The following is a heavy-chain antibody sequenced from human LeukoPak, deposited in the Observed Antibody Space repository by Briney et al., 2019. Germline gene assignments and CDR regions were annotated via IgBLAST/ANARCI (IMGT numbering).Heavy chain of an antibody. Sequence: GGSLRLSCAASGFTFRSYGFHWVRQAPGKGLEWVAIIWYDGSNKYYADSVKGRFTIPRDNSKNSVYLEMNSLRVEDTALYYCARVFPNYGMDVWGQGTTVTVSS. CDR1: GFTFRSYG. V-gene: IGHV3-33*01. J-gene: IGHJ6*02. D-gene: IGHD3-10*02. CDR3: ARVFPNYGMDV. CDR2: IWYDGSNK.